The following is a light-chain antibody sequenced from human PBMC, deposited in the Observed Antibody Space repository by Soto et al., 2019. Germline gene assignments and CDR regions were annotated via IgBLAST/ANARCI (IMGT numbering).Light chain of an antibody. CDR2: KAS. CDR1: EGINTY. Sequence: IQLTQPPSSLSASVGDRVTITCRANEGINTYLAWYQQKPGKAPKLLIYKASTLKSGVPSRFSGSGSGTEFTLTISSLQPDDFATYYCQHYNSYSEAFGQGTKVDIK. J-gene: IGKJ1*01. V-gene: IGKV1-5*03. CDR3: QHYNSYSEA.